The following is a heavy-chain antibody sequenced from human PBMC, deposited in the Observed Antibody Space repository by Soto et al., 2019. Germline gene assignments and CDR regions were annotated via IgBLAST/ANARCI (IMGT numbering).Heavy chain of an antibody. J-gene: IGHJ2*01. CDR2: IHSSGSI. D-gene: IGHD3-10*01. Sequence: QVQLMESGPGLVRPSQTLSLTCTVSGGSINTAGDYWNWMRQRPGEGLEWIGSIHSSGSIYYTPSPKGRVPVSADTAKTQFPLRLGSVTAADTAVYYCVRGKRGPWYFHLWGRGTLVAVSS. CDR1: GGSINTAGDY. V-gene: IGHV4-31*03. CDR3: VRGKRGPWYFHL.